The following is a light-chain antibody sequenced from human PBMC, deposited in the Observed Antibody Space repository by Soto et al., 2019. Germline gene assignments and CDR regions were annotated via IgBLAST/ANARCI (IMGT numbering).Light chain of an antibody. CDR1: QSISSW. V-gene: IGKV1-39*01. CDR2: VAS. CDR3: QQSFTTPLT. Sequence: IQMNQSASTLSAYVGDRVTITCRASQSISSWLAWYQQKPGKAPNVLINVASTLRSGVPSRFSGSGSGTDFNITINSLQPEDFETYFCQQSFTTPLTFGGGTKVDNK. J-gene: IGKJ4*01.